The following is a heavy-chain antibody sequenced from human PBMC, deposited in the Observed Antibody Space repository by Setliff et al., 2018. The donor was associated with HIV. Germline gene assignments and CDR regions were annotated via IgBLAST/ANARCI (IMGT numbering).Heavy chain of an antibody. V-gene: IGHV4-39*01. J-gene: IGHJ5*02. CDR3: ASRIYYYDSNNFLREEGFDP. CDR2: VHYNEKT. Sequence: LSLTCTVSGGSASNSRYYWAWIRQPPGKGLEYIGSVHYNEKTYYNPSLKSRVTISIDTSKNQFSLNLTSVTAADTAVYYCASRIYYYDSNNFLREEGFDPWGQGTLVTVSS. CDR1: GGSASNSRYY. D-gene: IGHD3-22*01.